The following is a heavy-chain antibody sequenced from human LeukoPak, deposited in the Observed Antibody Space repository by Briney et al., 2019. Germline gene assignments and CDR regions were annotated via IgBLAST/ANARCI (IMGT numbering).Heavy chain of an antibody. J-gene: IGHJ4*02. CDR1: GFTFSSYW. CDR2: IYPGDSET. D-gene: IGHD1-1*01. CDR3: ARPGWNDVEY. V-gene: IGHV5-51*01. Sequence: GESLKISCQGSGFTFSSYWIGWVRQMPGKGLEWMGIIYPGDSETKYSPSFRGQVTISADKSISTVYLQWSSLKASDTAMYYCARPGWNDVEYWGQGTLVTVSS.